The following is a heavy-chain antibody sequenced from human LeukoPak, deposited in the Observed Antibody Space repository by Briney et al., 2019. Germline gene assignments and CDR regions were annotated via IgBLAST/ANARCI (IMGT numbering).Heavy chain of an antibody. Sequence: GGSLRLSCAASGFTFSSYSMNWVRQAPGKGLEWVSSISSSSSYIYYADSVKGRFTISRDNAKNSLYLQMNSLRAEDTAVYYCARGAGWFGRGFYYYYMDVWGKGTTVTVSS. CDR1: GFTFSSYS. J-gene: IGHJ6*03. CDR2: ISSSSSYI. V-gene: IGHV3-21*01. D-gene: IGHD3-10*01. CDR3: ARGAGWFGRGFYYYYMDV.